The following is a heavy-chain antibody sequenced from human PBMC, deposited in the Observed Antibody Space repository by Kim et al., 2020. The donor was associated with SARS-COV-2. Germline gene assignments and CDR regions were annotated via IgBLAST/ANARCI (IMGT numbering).Heavy chain of an antibody. CDR3: ARDQEVWYNIDWIRGAPMDV. D-gene: IGHD6-19*01. Sequence: GGSLRLSCAASGFTLGDYYVNWIRQAPGKGLEWISYISPSSTYTNYADSVKGRFTISRDNAKNSLFLQMNSLGPEDTAVYYCARDQEVWYNIDWIRGAPMDVWGQGTTVTV. V-gene: IGHV3-11*05. CDR2: ISPSSTYT. J-gene: IGHJ6*02. CDR1: GFTLGDYY.